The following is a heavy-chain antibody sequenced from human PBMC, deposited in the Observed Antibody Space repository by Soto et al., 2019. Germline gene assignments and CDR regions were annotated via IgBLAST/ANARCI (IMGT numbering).Heavy chain of an antibody. Sequence: EVQLVESGGGLVQPGGSLRLSCVASGLTFSSYWMDWVRQAPGKGLVWVSRIKSDGSSTAYADSVKGRFSISRDNGKNTLYLQMNSLRAEDTAVYYCLGNPGYWGQGTLVTVSS. V-gene: IGHV3-74*01. CDR1: GLTFSSYW. D-gene: IGHD1-26*01. J-gene: IGHJ4*02. CDR2: IKSDGSST. CDR3: LGNPGY.